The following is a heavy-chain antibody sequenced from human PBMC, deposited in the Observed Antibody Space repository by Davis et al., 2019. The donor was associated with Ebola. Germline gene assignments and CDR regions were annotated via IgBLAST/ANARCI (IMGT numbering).Heavy chain of an antibody. CDR3: ARVPYYYGSGSDAFDI. CDR1: GFTFSSYW. Sequence: ESLKISCAASGFTFSSYWMSWVRQPPGKGLEWIGEINHSGSTNYNPSLKSRVTISVDTSKNQFSLKLSSVTAADTAVYYCARVPYYYGSGSDAFDIWGQGTMVTVSS. D-gene: IGHD3-10*01. CDR2: INHSGST. J-gene: IGHJ3*02. V-gene: IGHV4-34*01.